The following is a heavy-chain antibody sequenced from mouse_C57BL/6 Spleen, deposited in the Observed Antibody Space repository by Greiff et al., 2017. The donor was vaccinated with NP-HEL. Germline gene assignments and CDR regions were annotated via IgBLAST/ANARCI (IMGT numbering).Heavy chain of an antibody. J-gene: IGHJ4*01. V-gene: IGHV1-18*01. D-gene: IGHD2-1*01. CDR1: GYTFTDYN. Sequence: VQLQQSGPELVKPGASVKIPCKASGYTFTDYNMDWVKQSHGKSLEWIGDINPNNGGTIYNQKFKGKATLTVDKSSSTAYMELRSLTSEDTAVYYCARLYGNYPYYAMDYWGQGTSVTVSS. CDR3: ARLYGNYPYYAMDY. CDR2: INPNNGGT.